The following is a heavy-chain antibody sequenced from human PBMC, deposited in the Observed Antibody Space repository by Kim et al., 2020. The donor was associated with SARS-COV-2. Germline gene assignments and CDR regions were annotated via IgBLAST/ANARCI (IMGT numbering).Heavy chain of an antibody. Sequence: ASVKVSCKASGYTFTGYYMHWVRQAPGQGLEWMGWINPNSGGTNYAQKFQGRVTMTRDTSISTAYMELSRLRSDDTAVYYCARFKDFELRDAFDIWGQGTMVTVSS. CDR1: GYTFTGYY. V-gene: IGHV1-2*02. CDR2: INPNSGGT. J-gene: IGHJ3*02. CDR3: ARFKDFELRDAFDI. D-gene: IGHD1-7*01.